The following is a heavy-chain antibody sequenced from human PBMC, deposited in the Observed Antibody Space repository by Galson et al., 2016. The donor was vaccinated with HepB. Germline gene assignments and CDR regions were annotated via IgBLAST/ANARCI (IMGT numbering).Heavy chain of an antibody. J-gene: IGHJ5*02. Sequence: ETLSLTCAVSGGSISSYYWSWIRQPPGKGLEWIGYVYYSGSTKYNPSLKSRVTMSVDTSKNHFSLTLTSVTAADTALYYCAKGPSSCHGASCYYHWFHPWGQGTLVTVSS. CDR3: AKGPSSCHGASCYYHWFHP. D-gene: IGHD2-2*01. CDR1: GGSISSYY. CDR2: VYYSGST. V-gene: IGHV4-59*01.